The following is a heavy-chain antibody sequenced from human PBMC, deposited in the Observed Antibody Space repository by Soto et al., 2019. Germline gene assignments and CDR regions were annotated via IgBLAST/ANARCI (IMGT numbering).Heavy chain of an antibody. Sequence: TGGSLRLSCAASGFIFSSYCMSWVRQAPGKGLEWVSTISGSAGNTYYANSVKGRFTISRDNSKSTLYLQMSSLRADDTAIYYCARVPRYCSGGSCFGGYFDYWGQGILVTVSS. V-gene: IGHV3-23*01. D-gene: IGHD2-15*01. CDR2: ISGSAGNT. CDR3: ARVPRYCSGGSCFGGYFDY. CDR1: GFIFSSYC. J-gene: IGHJ4*02.